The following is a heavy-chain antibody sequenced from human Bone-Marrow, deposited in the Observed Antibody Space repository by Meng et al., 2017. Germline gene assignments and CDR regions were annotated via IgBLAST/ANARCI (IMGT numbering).Heavy chain of an antibody. CDR3: AREQHIVVVTAIRGHWFDP. V-gene: IGHV7-4-1*02. D-gene: IGHD2-21*02. CDR1: GYTFTSYA. J-gene: IGHJ5*02. CDR2: INTNTGNP. Sequence: QVQLVQSGSELKKPGASVKVSCQASGYTFTSYAMNWVRQAPGQGLEWMGWINTNTGNPTYAQGFTGRFVFSLDTSVGTAYLQISSLKAEDTAVYYCAREQHIVVVTAIRGHWFDPWGQGTLVTVSS.